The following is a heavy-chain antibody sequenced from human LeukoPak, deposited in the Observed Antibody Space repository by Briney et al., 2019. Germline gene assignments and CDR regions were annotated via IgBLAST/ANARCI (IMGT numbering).Heavy chain of an antibody. CDR1: GGSISSYY. D-gene: IGHD5-24*01. Sequence: SEILSLTCTVSGGSISSYYWSWIRQPPGKGLEWIGYIYYSGSTNYNPSLKSRVTISVDTSKNQFSLKLSSVTAADTAVYYCARGEWLTRFDPWGQGTLVTVSS. J-gene: IGHJ5*02. V-gene: IGHV4-59*01. CDR2: IYYSGST. CDR3: ARGEWLTRFDP.